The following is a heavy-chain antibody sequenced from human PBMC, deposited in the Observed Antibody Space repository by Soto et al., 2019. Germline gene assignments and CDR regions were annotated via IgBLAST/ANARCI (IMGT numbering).Heavy chain of an antibody. V-gene: IGHV4-59*01. CDR2: IYYSGNT. CDR3: AREQGGVNFDY. D-gene: IGHD2-8*02. J-gene: IGHJ4*02. Sequence: PSETLSLTCTVSSGSISGYYWSWIRQPPGKGLEWIGYIYYSGNTNYNPSLKSRVTMSVDTSKNQFSLNLSSVTAADTAVYYCAREQGGVNFDYWGQGTLVTVSS. CDR1: SGSISGYY.